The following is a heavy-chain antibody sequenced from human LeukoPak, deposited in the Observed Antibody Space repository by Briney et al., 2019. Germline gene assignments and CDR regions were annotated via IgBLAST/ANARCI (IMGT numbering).Heavy chain of an antibody. D-gene: IGHD1-26*01. Sequence: GGSLRLSCAASGFPVSDNYMSWVRQAPGKGLEWVSIIYSGGSTYYADSVKGRFTISRDNSKNTLYLQMNSLRAEDTAVYYCAKDRGSYSDYWGQGPLVTVSS. J-gene: IGHJ4*02. V-gene: IGHV3-53*01. CDR1: GFPVSDNY. CDR2: IYSGGST. CDR3: AKDRGSYSDY.